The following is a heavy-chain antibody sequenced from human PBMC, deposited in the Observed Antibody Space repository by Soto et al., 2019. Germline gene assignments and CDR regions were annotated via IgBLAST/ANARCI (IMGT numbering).Heavy chain of an antibody. CDR1: GFTFDDYT. V-gene: IGHV3-43*01. D-gene: IGHD2-2*01. CDR3: AKGVVPDYYYYGMDV. J-gene: IGHJ6*02. Sequence: PGGSLRLSCAASGFTFDDYTMHWVRQAPGKGLEWVSLISWDGGSTYYADSVKGRFTISRDNSKNSLYLQMNSLRTEDTALYYCAKGVVPDYYYYGMDVWGQGXTVTVYS. CDR2: ISWDGGST.